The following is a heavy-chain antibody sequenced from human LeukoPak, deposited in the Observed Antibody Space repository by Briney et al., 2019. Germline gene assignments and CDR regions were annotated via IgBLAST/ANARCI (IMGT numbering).Heavy chain of an antibody. CDR1: GFTFSSYN. CDR2: ISSTSNYI. J-gene: IGHJ5*02. CDR3: ARGKTSQNIVTRKTYNWFDP. V-gene: IGHV3-21*01. D-gene: IGHD2/OR15-2a*01. Sequence: GGALRLSCAASGFTFSSYNMNWVRQAPGKGLEWVSSISSTSNYIYYADSVKGRFTISRDNAKNSLYLQMKSLRAEDTAVYYCARGKTSQNIVTRKTYNWFDPWGQGTLVTVSS.